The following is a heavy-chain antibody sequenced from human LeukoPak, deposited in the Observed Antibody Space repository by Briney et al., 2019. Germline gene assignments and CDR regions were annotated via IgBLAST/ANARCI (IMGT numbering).Heavy chain of an antibody. CDR1: GFTFDDYA. CDR3: ASSGWFTGDAFDI. CDR2: ISWNSGSI. V-gene: IGHV3-9*03. J-gene: IGHJ3*02. Sequence: GGSLRLSCAASGFTFDDYAMHWVRQAPGKGLEWVSGISWNSGSIGYADSVKGRFTISRDNVKNSLYLQMNSLRVEDMALYYCASSGWFTGDAFDIWGQGTMVTVSS. D-gene: IGHD6-19*01.